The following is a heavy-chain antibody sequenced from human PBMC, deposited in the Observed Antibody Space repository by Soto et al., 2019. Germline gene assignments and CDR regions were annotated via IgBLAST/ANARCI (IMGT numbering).Heavy chain of an antibody. D-gene: IGHD6-13*01. J-gene: IGHJ4*02. CDR2: ISGSGSTI. Sequence: QVQLVGSGGGLVKPGGSLRLSCAASGFTFSDYYMSWFRQAPGKGLEWVSYISGSGSTIHDADSVKGRFTISRDNAKNSLYLQMNSLRAEDTAVYYCARVGYIAAAGTPDYWGQGTLVTVSS. V-gene: IGHV3-11*01. CDR3: ARVGYIAAAGTPDY. CDR1: GFTFSDYY.